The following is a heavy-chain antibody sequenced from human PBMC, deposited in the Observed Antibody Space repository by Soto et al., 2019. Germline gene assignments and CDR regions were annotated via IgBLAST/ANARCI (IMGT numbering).Heavy chain of an antibody. D-gene: IGHD4-17*01. J-gene: IGHJ3*02. CDR1: GGSLRRGSYY. Sequence: SETRPPPCTGSGGSLRRGSYYWSWIRQPPGKGLEWIEYTYYSGSTNSNPSLKSRVTISVDTSKTQFSLKLSSVTAADTAVYYCARERNDYGGRNAFEIWGQGTM. CDR2: TYYSGST. V-gene: IGHV4-61*01. CDR3: ARERNDYGGRNAFEI.